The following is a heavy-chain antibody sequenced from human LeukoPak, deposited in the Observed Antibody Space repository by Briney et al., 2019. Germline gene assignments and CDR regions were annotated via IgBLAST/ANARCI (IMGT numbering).Heavy chain of an antibody. CDR3: ARALDTAMGPLDY. V-gene: IGHV4-59*12. CDR2: IYYSGST. J-gene: IGHJ4*02. D-gene: IGHD5-18*01. Sequence: PSETLSLTCTVSGGSISSYYWSWIRQPPGKGLEWIGYIYYSGSTNYNPSLKSRVTISVDTSKNQFSLKLSSVTAADTAVYYCARALDTAMGPLDYWGQGTLVTVSS. CDR1: GGSISSYY.